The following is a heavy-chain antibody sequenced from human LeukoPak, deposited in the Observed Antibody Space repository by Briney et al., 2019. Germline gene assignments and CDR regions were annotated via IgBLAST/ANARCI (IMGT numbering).Heavy chain of an antibody. CDR2: FDPEDGKT. CDR1: GYTLTELS. D-gene: IGHD6-13*01. CDR3: ATGYLASYRSSWYSIDY. J-gene: IGHJ4*02. V-gene: IGHV1-24*01. Sequence: ASVKLSCKVSGYTLTELSMHWVRQAPGKGLEWMGGFDPEDGKTIYAQKFQGRVTMTEDTSTDTAYMELSSLRSEDTAVYYCATGYLASYRSSWYSIDYWGQGTLVTVSS.